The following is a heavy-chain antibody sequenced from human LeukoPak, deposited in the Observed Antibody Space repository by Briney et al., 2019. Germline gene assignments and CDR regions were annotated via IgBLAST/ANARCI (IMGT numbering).Heavy chain of an antibody. D-gene: IGHD4-23*01. CDR1: GFTFSTYN. CDR3: AKDGGKYNFDY. CDR2: IRYDGSDD. V-gene: IGHV3-30*02. Sequence: GGSLRLSCAASGFTFSTYNMHWVRQAPGKGLEWVAFIRYDGSDDDYTDSVRGRFTISRDNSKNTLYLQMNSLRAEDTAVYYCAKDGGKYNFDYWGQGTLVTVSS. J-gene: IGHJ4*02.